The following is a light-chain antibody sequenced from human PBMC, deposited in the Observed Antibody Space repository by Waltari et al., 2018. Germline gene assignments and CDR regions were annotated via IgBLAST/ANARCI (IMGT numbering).Light chain of an antibody. CDR3: SSYTSSSTLV. CDR2: EVS. V-gene: IGLV2-14*01. J-gene: IGLJ2*01. Sequence: QSALTQPASVSGSPGQSITISCTGTSSDVGGYHYVSWYQQHPGKAPKLMIYEVSNRPSGVSNRFSGSKSGNTASLTISGLQAEDEADYYCSSYTSSSTLVFGRGTKLTVL. CDR1: SSDVGGYHY.